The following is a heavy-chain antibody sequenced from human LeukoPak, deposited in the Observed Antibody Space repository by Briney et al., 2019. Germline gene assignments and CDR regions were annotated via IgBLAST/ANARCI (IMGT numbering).Heavy chain of an antibody. CDR2: ISGSGDST. CDR3: AKAYWDTFGWYYFDY. J-gene: IGHJ4*02. V-gene: IGHV3-23*01. Sequence: PSEALSLTCTVSGGSISSSIYYWGWIRQPPGKGLEWVSGISGSGDSTYYADSVKGRFTISRDNSKNTVYLQMNRLRPEDTAVYYCAKAYWDTFGWYYFDYWGQGTLVTVSS. D-gene: IGHD3-16*01. CDR1: GGSISSSIYY.